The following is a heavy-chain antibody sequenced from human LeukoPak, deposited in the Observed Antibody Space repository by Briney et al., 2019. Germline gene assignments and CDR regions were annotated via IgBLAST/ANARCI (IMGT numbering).Heavy chain of an antibody. CDR3: ARDKKDGYVFDY. V-gene: IGHV3-21*01. J-gene: IGHJ4*02. CDR2: ISSSSSYI. D-gene: IGHD5-24*01. Sequence: PGGSLRLSCAASGFTFSSYSMNWPRQAPGKGLEWVSSISSSSSYIYYADSVRGRFTISRDNAKNSLYLQMNSLRAEDTAVDYCARDKKDGYVFDYWGQGTLVTVSS. CDR1: GFTFSSYS.